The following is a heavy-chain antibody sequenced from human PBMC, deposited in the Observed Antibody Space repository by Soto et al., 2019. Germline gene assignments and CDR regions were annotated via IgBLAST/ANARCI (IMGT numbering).Heavy chain of an antibody. CDR2: IYYSGST. V-gene: IGHV4-59*01. D-gene: IGHD3-3*01. Sequence: QVQLQESGPGLVKPSETLSLTFTFSGGSISSYYWSWIRQPPGKGLEWIGYIYYSGSTNYNPSLKSRATISVDTSKNQFSLKLSSVTAADTAVYYCARGGDFWSGSFDYWGQGTLVTVSS. CDR3: ARGGDFWSGSFDY. CDR1: GGSISSYY. J-gene: IGHJ4*02.